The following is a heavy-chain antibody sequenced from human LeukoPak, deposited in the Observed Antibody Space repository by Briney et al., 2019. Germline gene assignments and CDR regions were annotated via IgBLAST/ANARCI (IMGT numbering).Heavy chain of an antibody. J-gene: IGHJ6*02. CDR3: ARDLDYYYGMDV. V-gene: IGHV4-59*01. Sequence: SETLSLTCTVSGGSISSYYWSWIRQPPGNGLEWIGYIYYSGSTNYNPSLKSRVTISVDTSKNQFSLKLSSVTAADTAVYYCARDLDYYYGMDVWGQGTTVTVSS. CDR1: GGSISSYY. CDR2: IYYSGST.